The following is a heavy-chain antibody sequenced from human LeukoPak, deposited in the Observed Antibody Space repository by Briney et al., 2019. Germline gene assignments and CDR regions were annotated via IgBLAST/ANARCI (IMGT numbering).Heavy chain of an antibody. D-gene: IGHD4-17*01. J-gene: IGHJ3*02. CDR2: IYYSGST. V-gene: IGHV4-59*08. CDR1: GGSISSYY. CDR3: ARHVTVTTPLGAFDI. Sequence: PSETLSLTCTVSGGSISSYYWSWIRQPPGKGLEWIGYIYYSGSTNYNPSLKSRVTISVDTSKNQFSLKLSSVTAADTAVYYCARHVTVTTPLGAFDIWGQGTMVTVSS.